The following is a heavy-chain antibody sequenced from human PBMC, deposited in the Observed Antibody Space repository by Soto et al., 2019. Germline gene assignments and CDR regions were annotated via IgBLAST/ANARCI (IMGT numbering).Heavy chain of an antibody. J-gene: IGHJ6*02. Sequence: QVQLVQSGAEVKKPGSSVKVSCKASGGTFSRYSISWVRQAPGQGLEWMGGIIPVFGTANYAQKFQGRVTTTADESTSTVYMELSSLTSDDTAVYLCASCLATTYFYYYGMDVWGQGTTVTVSS. CDR3: ASCLATTYFYYYGMDV. V-gene: IGHV1-69*12. CDR1: GGTFSRYS. D-gene: IGHD3-16*01. CDR2: IIPVFGTA.